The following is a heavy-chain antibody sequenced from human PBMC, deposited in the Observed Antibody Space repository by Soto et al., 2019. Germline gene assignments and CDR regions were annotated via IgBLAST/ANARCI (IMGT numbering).Heavy chain of an antibody. Sequence: ASVKVSCKASGYTFTSYGISWVRQAPGQGLEWMGWISAYNGNTNYAQKLQGRVTMTIDTSTSTAYMELRSLRSDDTAVYYCARDYDSSGYYFNYFDYWGQGTLVTVSS. D-gene: IGHD3-22*01. V-gene: IGHV1-18*01. CDR1: GYTFTSYG. J-gene: IGHJ4*02. CDR2: ISAYNGNT. CDR3: ARDYDSSGYYFNYFDY.